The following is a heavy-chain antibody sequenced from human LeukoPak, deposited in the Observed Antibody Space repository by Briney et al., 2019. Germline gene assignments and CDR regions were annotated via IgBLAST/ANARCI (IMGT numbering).Heavy chain of an antibody. CDR3: ARGPSCTSVSCYTTGLFDY. Sequence: GGSRRLSCTASGFTFSIYSMSWVRQAPGKGLEWVSSISSSSNSTYYADSVKGQFTISRDNAKNSLYLQMNSLRAGDTAVYYCARGPSCTSVSCYTTGLFDYWGQGTLVTVSS. CDR1: GFTFSIYS. CDR2: ISSSSNST. D-gene: IGHD2-2*01. V-gene: IGHV3-21*01. J-gene: IGHJ4*02.